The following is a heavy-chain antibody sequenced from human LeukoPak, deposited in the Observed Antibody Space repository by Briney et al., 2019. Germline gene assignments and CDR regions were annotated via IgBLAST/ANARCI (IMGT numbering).Heavy chain of an antibody. D-gene: IGHD5-18*01. V-gene: IGHV5-51*01. CDR2: IYPGDSNS. Sequence: GESLKISCRGSGYGFTSYWIVWVRQMPGKGLEWMGVIYPGDSNSRYSPSFQGQVTISADNSISTAYLQWSSLKASGTAMYYCARRGDSYGRFDYWGQGILVTVSS. CDR1: GYGFTSYW. J-gene: IGHJ4*02. CDR3: ARRGDSYGRFDY.